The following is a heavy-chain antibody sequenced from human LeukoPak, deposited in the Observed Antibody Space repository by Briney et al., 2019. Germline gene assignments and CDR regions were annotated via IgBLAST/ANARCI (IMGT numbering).Heavy chain of an antibody. J-gene: IGHJ4*02. CDR2: VSASGGST. D-gene: IGHD3-10*01. CDR3: AKSLGNQGVIDY. V-gene: IGHV3-23*01. Sequence: GSLRLSCAASGFIFRNHAMNWVRQGPGQGLEWVSGVSASGGSTFNTDSVKGRFSISRDNSKNTLYLEMNSLRPEDTALYYCAKSLGNQGVIDYWGQGTLVTVSS. CDR1: GFIFRNHA.